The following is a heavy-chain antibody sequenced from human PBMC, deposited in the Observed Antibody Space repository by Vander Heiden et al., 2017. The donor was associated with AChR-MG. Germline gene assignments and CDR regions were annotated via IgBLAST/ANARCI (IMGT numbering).Heavy chain of an antibody. V-gene: IGHV1-2*02. J-gene: IGHJ5*02. CDR1: GSTFTGYY. D-gene: IGHD1-1*01. Sequence: QVHLVQSGAEVKQPGASGKVSCKASGSTFTGYYMPWVRQAPGQGLEWMGWINPNTGGTNYSRKFQGRLTMTRDTSSSTDYMELRSLRSDDTAIYYWATHVGLEQGSWFDPWGQGTLVTVS. CDR3: ATHVGLEQGSWFDP. CDR2: INPNTGGT.